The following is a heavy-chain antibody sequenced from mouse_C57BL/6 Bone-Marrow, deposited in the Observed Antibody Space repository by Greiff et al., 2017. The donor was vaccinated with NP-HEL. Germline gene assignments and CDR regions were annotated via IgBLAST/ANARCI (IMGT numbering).Heavy chain of an antibody. Sequence: QVQLQQSGAELVRPGASVTLSCKASGYTFTDYEMHWVKQTPVHGLEWIGAIDPEPGGTAYNQKFKGKAILTADKSSSTAYMELRSLTSEDSAVYYCTRLGPHYYAMDDWGKGTSVTVSS. CDR2: IDPEPGGT. J-gene: IGHJ4*01. CDR1: GYTFTDYE. V-gene: IGHV1-15*01. CDR3: TRLGPHYYAMDD.